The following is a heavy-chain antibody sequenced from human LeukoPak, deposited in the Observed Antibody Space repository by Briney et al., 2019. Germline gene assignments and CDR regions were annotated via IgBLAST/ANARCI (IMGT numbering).Heavy chain of an antibody. D-gene: IGHD3-10*01. J-gene: IGHJ6*02. CDR2: IYPGDYDT. Sequence: GESLKISCNGSATSFTNYWTGWVHQMPGKGLEWMGIIYPGDYDTRYSPSFQGQVTISADKSISTAYLQWSSLKASDTAMYYCARTPYGSGSLLKYYYYYGMDVWGQGTTVTVSS. V-gene: IGHV5-51*07. CDR3: ARTPYGSGSLLKYYYYYGMDV. CDR1: ATSFTNYW.